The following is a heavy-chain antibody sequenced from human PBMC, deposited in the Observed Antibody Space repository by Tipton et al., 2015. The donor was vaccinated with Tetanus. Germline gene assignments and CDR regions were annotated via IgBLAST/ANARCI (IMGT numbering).Heavy chain of an antibody. CDR2: INHSGST. V-gene: IGHV4-34*01. CDR1: GGSFSGYY. J-gene: IGHJ5*02. Sequence: TLSLTCAVYGGSFSGYYWSWIRQPPGKGLEWIGEINHSGSTNYNPSLKSRVTISVDTSKNQFSLKLSSVTAADTAVYYCARGGGKNDFWSGFSYLGWFDPWGQGTLVTVSS. CDR3: ARGGGKNDFWSGFSYLGWFDP. D-gene: IGHD3-3*01.